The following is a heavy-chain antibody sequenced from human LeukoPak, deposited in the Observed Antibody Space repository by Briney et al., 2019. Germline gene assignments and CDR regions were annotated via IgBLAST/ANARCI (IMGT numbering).Heavy chain of an antibody. J-gene: IGHJ6*03. V-gene: IGHV1-69*06. D-gene: IGHD6-19*01. CDR3: ARWYSSGWYGVGFYYYYYTDV. CDR2: IIPIFGTA. Sequence: GASVKVSCKASGGTFSSYAISWVRQAPGQGLEWMGGIIPIFGTANYAQKFQGRVTITADKSTSTAYMELSSLRSEDTAVYYCARWYSSGWYGVGFYYYYYTDVWGKGTTVTISS. CDR1: GGTFSSYA.